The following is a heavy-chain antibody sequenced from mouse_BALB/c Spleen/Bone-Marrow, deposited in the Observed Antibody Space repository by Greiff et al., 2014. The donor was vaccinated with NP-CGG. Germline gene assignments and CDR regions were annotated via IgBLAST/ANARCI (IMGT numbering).Heavy chain of an antibody. CDR2: INPYNGGT. V-gene: IGHV1-18*01. CDR1: GYPFTGYT. CDR3: TRREGGPFDY. J-gene: IGHJ2*01. Sequence: VQLKESGPELVKPGASMKISCKASGYPFTGYTMNWVKQSHGKNLEWIGLINPYNGGTTYSQKFKGKATLTVDKSSSTAYMELLSLTSEDSAVYFCTRREGGPFDYWGQGTTLTVSS.